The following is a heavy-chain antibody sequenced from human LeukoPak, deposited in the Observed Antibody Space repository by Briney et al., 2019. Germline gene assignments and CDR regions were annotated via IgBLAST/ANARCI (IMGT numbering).Heavy chain of an antibody. D-gene: IGHD1-14*01. J-gene: IGHJ4*02. CDR1: GGSISSGDYY. Sequence: SETLSLTCTVSGGSISSGDYYWSWIRQPPGKGLEWIGYIYYSGSTFYNPSLKSRVTISVDTSKNQFSLNLSSVTAADTAAYYCARSLGRSYSDYWGQGTLVTVSS. V-gene: IGHV4-30-4*01. CDR2: IYYSGST. CDR3: ARSLGRSYSDY.